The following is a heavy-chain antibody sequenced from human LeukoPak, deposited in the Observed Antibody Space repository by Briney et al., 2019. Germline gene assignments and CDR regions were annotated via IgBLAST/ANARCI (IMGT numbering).Heavy chain of an antibody. V-gene: IGHV1-46*01. D-gene: IGHD6-19*01. CDR1: GYTFTSYY. CDR2: INPSGGST. CDR3: ARDHSAVACSNNWFDP. J-gene: IGHJ5*02. Sequence: ASVKVSCKASGYTFTSYYMHWVRQAPGQGLEWMGIINPSGGSTSYAQKFQGRVTMTRDTSTSTVYMELSSLRSEDTAVYYCARDHSAVACSNNWFDPWGQGTLVNVSS.